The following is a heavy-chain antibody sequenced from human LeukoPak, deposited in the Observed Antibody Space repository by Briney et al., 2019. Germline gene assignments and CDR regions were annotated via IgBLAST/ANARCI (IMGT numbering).Heavy chain of an antibody. CDR3: AREGGWLQLTPFDY. Sequence: GASAKVSCKASGGTFSSYAISWVRQAPGQGLEWMGRIIPIFGTANSAQKFQGRVTITTDESTSTAYMELSSLRSEDTAVYYCAREGGWLQLTPFDYWGQGTLVTVSS. D-gene: IGHD5-24*01. V-gene: IGHV1-69*05. CDR2: IIPIFGTA. CDR1: GGTFSSYA. J-gene: IGHJ4*02.